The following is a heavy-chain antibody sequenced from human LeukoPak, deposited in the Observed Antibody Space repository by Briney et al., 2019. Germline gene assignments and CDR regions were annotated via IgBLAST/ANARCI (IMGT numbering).Heavy chain of an antibody. J-gene: IGHJ6*03. CDR2: IYHSGST. D-gene: IGHD2-15*01. V-gene: IGHV4-38-2*02. CDR1: GYSISSGYY. CDR3: ARVTGDVVGPFYYYYLDV. Sequence: SETLSLTCTVSGYSISSGYYWGWIRQPPGKGLEWIGSIYHSGSTYYNPSLKSRVTISVDTSKNQFSLKLSSVTAADTAVYYCARVTGDVVGPFYYYYLDVWGKGTTVTISS.